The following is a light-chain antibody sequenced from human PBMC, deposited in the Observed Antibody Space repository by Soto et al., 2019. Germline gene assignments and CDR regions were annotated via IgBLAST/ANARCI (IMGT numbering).Light chain of an antibody. CDR2: GNS. J-gene: IGLJ1*01. V-gene: IGLV1-40*01. Sequence: QAVVTQPPSVSGAPGQRVTISCTGSSSNIGAGYDVHWYQQLPGTAPKLLIYGNSNRPSGVPDRFSGSKSGTSASLAITGLQAEDEADYYCQSYDSSLRGRYVFGTGTKLTVL. CDR1: SSNIGAGYD. CDR3: QSYDSSLRGRYV.